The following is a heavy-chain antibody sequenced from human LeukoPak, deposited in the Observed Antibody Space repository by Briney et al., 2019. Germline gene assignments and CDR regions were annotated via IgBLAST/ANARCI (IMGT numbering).Heavy chain of an antibody. CDR3: ARAKGGTARAYDAFDI. Sequence: SETLSLTCTVSGGSISRNYWNWIRQPPGKGLEWIGNIYYSETTNYNPSLKSRVSISVDTSKNLLSLKLGSVTAADTAVYYCARAKGGTARAYDAFDIWGQGTMVTVSS. CDR2: IYYSETT. J-gene: IGHJ3*02. D-gene: IGHD1-26*01. V-gene: IGHV4-59*01. CDR1: GGSISRNY.